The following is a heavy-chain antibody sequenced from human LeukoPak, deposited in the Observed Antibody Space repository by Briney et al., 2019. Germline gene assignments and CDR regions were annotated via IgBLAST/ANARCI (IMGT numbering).Heavy chain of an antibody. CDR1: GFTFINYG. D-gene: IGHD2/OR15-2a*01. CDR2: IWFDGSNK. V-gene: IGHV3-33*01. J-gene: IGHJ1*01. Sequence: TGGSLRLSCAASGFTFINYGMHWVRQAPGKGLEWVALIWFDGSNKYYADSVKGRFSISRDNSKNTLYLQMNSLRAEDTAVYYCARDFSYGHPGVHEYFQHWGQGTLVTVSS. CDR3: ARDFSYGHPGVHEYFQH.